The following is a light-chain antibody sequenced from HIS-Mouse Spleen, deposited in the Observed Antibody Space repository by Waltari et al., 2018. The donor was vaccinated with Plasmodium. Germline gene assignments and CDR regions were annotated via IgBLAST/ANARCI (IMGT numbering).Light chain of an antibody. J-gene: IGKJ3*01. V-gene: IGKV3-15*01. CDR1: QRVGRN. CDR2: GAS. CDR3: QQYENWSFT. Sequence: EIVMTQSPATLSVSPGVRATLSCRASQRVGRNLAWCQQKPGQAPRLLIYGASSRAAGIPARFSGSGSGTEFTLTISSLQSEDVGVYYCQQYENWSFTFGPGTKVDI.